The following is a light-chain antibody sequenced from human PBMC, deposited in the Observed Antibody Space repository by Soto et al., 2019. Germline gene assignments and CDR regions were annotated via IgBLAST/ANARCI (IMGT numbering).Light chain of an antibody. CDR1: QSLLYSSNNKNY. V-gene: IGKV4-1*01. CDR3: QQYYSTPFT. J-gene: IGKJ3*01. Sequence: DIVMTQSPDSLAVSLGERATINCKSSQSLLYSSNNKNYLAWYQQKPGQPPKLLIYWASTRESGVPDRFSGSGSGTDFPLTISSLQAEDVAVYYCQQYYSTPFTFGPGTKVDIK. CDR2: WAS.